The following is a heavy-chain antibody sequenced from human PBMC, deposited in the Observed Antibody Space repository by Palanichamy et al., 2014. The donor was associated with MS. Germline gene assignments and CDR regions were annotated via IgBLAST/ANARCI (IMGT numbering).Heavy chain of an antibody. J-gene: IGHJ3*02. Sequence: LVESGGGVVXPGGSLRLSCAASGLSLNVYSMNWARQPPGKGLEWVSYISSGGSTIDYADAVKGRFTISRDNVKNSLYLQMNSLRDEDTAVYYCATSGWRGSFDIWGQGTRVTVSS. CDR3: ATSGWRGSFDI. CDR1: GLSLNVYS. CDR2: ISSGGSTI. V-gene: IGHV3-48*02. D-gene: IGHD3-3*01.